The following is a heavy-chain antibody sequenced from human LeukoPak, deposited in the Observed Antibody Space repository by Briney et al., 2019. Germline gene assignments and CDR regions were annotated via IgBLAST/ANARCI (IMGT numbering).Heavy chain of an antibody. J-gene: IGHJ4*02. CDR2: IYHSGST. CDR3: ARRVSGSYYNYFDY. V-gene: IGHV4-38-2*01. CDR1: GYSISSGYY. D-gene: IGHD1-26*01. Sequence: SETLSLTCAVSGYSISSGYYWGWIRQPPGKGLEWIGSIYHSGSTYYNPSLKSRVTISVDTPKTQFSLKLSSVTAADTAVYYCARRVSGSYYNYFDYWGQGTLVTVSS.